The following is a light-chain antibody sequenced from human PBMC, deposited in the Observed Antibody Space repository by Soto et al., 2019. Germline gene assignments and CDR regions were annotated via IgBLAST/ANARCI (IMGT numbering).Light chain of an antibody. V-gene: IGKV3-20*01. J-gene: IGKJ1*01. Sequence: EIVLTQSPGTLSLSPGERATLSCRASQSVSSGYLAWYQQKFGQAPRLLIYGASTRATGIPDRFSGSGYGTDMALTINRMEPEDFVVYYCLQYGDSPPWEFGQ. CDR3: LQYGDSPPWE. CDR1: QSVSSGY. CDR2: GAS.